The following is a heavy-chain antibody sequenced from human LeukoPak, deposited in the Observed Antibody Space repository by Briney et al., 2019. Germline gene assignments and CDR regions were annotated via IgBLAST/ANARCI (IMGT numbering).Heavy chain of an antibody. D-gene: IGHD6-13*01. V-gene: IGHV1-69*01. CDR1: GGTFSSYA. J-gene: IGHJ5*02. Sequence: SVKVSCKASGGTFSSYAISWVRQAPGQGLEWMGGIIPIFGTANCAQKFQGRVTITADESTSTAYMELSSLRSEDTAVYYCARDSSSWYPWFDPWGQGTLVTVSS. CDR3: ARDSSSWYPWFDP. CDR2: IIPIFGTA.